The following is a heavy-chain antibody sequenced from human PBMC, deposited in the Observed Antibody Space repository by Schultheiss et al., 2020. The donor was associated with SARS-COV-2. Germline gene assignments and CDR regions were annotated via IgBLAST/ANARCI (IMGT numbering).Heavy chain of an antibody. CDR1: GFTFDDYA. J-gene: IGHJ4*02. CDR2: ISWNSGSI. D-gene: IGHD6-13*01. CDR3: AKDIRLYSSSWYYFDY. V-gene: IGHV3-9*01. Sequence: GGSLRLSCVASGFTFDDYAMHWVRQAPGKGLEWVSGISWNSGSIGYADSVKGRFTISRDNAKNSLYLQMNSLRAEDTALYYCAKDIRLYSSSWYYFDYWGQGTLVTVSS.